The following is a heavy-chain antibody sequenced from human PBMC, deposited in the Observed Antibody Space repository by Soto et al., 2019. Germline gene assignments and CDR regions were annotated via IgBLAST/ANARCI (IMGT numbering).Heavy chain of an antibody. D-gene: IGHD2-2*01. CDR1: CYTFTSYG. J-gene: IGHJ5*02. Sequence: ASVKVSCKASCYTFTSYGISLVRQAPGQGLEWMGWISAYNGNTNYAQKLQGRVTMTTNTSTSTDYMELRSLRSDDTAVYYCARSLYCSSTSCRWFDPWGQRTLVTVCS. CDR2: ISAYNGNT. CDR3: ARSLYCSSTSCRWFDP. V-gene: IGHV1-18*04.